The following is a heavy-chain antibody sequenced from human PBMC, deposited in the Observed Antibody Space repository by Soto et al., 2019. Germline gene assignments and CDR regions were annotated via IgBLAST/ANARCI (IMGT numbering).Heavy chain of an antibody. CDR2: IWYDGSNK. J-gene: IGHJ4*02. CDR1: GFTFSSYG. D-gene: IGHD5-12*01. CDR3: ARDLVANDIIPPYCFDY. V-gene: IGHV3-33*01. Sequence: QVQLVESGGGVVQPGRSLRLSCAASGFTFSSYGMHWVRQAPGKGLEWVAVIWYDGSNKYYADSVKGRFTISRDNSKNTLYLQMNTLRSTDTAVSYYARDLVANDIIPPYCFDYWGQGTLVTVSS.